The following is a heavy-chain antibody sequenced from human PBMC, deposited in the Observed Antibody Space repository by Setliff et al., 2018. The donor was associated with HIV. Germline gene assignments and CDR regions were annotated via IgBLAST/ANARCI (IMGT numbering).Heavy chain of an antibody. CDR3: ARHDPWFGESNDAFDI. V-gene: IGHV1-18*01. J-gene: IGHJ3*02. CDR2: ISTYNTNT. Sequence: ASVKVSCKASGYTFTNYGFSWVRQAPGQGLEWMGWISTYNTNTKYAQNLQGRVTLTTDTSTSTAYMELRSLRSDDTAVYYCARHDPWFGESNDAFDIWGQGTMVTVSS. D-gene: IGHD3-10*01. CDR1: GYTFTNYG.